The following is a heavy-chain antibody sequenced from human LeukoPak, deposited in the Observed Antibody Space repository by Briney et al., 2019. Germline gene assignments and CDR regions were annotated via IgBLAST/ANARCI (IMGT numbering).Heavy chain of an antibody. CDR3: ARGPSGYHNT. D-gene: IGHD5-12*01. V-gene: IGHV3-7*01. CDR1: EFTFSNYW. CDR2: INQDGSEK. J-gene: IGHJ4*02. Sequence: GGSLRLSCAVSEFTFSNYWLSWVRQAPGKGLEWVANINQDGSEKYYVDSVKGRFTISRDNSKNTLYLQMNSLRAEDTAVYYCARGPSGYHNTGGQGTLVTVSS.